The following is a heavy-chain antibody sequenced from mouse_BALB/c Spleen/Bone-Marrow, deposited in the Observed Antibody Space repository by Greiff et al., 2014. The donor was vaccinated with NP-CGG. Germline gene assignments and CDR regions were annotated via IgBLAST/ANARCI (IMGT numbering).Heavy chain of an antibody. CDR3: ARMITTGGFDY. J-gene: IGHJ2*01. CDR2: LNPSNGHT. V-gene: IGHV1S81*02. Sequence: QVQLQQPGAELLKPGTSVKLSCKASGYTFTRYWMHWVKQRPGQGLEWIGELNPSNGHTNYNGKFKNKATVTVDKSSSTAYMQLSSLTSEDSAVYYCARMITTGGFDYWGKGTTLTVSS. D-gene: IGHD2-4*01. CDR1: GYTFTRYW.